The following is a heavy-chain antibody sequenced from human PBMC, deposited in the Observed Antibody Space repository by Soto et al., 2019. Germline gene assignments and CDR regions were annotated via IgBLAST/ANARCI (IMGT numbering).Heavy chain of an antibody. CDR2: INPSGGST. D-gene: IGHD3-22*01. CDR3: ARDLGSYDSSGYYLIQYAFDI. V-gene: IGHV1-46*01. Sequence: ASVKVCCKASGYTFTSYYRHWVRQAPGQWLEWMGIINPSGGSTSYAQKFQGRVTMTRDTSTSTVYMELSSLRSEDTAVYYCARDLGSYDSSGYYLIQYAFDIWGQGTMVT. J-gene: IGHJ3*02. CDR1: GYTFTSYY.